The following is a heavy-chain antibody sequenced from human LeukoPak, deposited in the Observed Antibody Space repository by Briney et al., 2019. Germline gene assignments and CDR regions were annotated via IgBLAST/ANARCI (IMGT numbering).Heavy chain of an antibody. Sequence: GGSLRLSCAASGFTFSNYAMTWVRQAPGKGLEWVSFIRGSDSTTYYAESVKGRFTISRDNAKSSLYLQMNSLRVEDTAVYYCVKEGGDWEFDYWGQGTLVTVSS. CDR2: IRGSDSTT. V-gene: IGHV3-48*03. CDR1: GFTFSNYA. J-gene: IGHJ4*02. D-gene: IGHD3-16*01. CDR3: VKEGGDWEFDY.